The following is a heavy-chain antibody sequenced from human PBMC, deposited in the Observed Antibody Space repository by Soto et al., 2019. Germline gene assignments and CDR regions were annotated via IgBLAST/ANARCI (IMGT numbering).Heavy chain of an antibody. CDR1: VDSISSGIKY. CDR3: ARVPSPFDYYYAMDV. V-gene: IGHV4-30-4*01. Sequence: PSETLSLTGTVSVDSISSGIKYWSWILQAPGKGLEWIGYIFSSGTTYYNPSLKSRLTMSLDTSQNQFSLRLASVTDADSAVYYCARVPSPFDYYYAMDVWGQGTTVTVSS. CDR2: IFSSGTT. D-gene: IGHD3-16*01. J-gene: IGHJ6*02.